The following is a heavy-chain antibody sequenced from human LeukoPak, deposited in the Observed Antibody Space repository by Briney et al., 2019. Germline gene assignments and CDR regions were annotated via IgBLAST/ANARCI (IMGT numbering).Heavy chain of an antibody. CDR2: IYYSGST. CDR1: GGSISSSSYY. V-gene: IGHV4-39*01. Sequence: KPSETLTLTCTVSGGSISSSSYYWGWIRQPPGKGLEWIGSIYYSGSTYYNPSLKSRVTISVDTSKNQFSLKLSSVTAADTAVYYCARVPISGYEGSNYFDYWGQGTLVTVSS. D-gene: IGHD5-12*01. J-gene: IGHJ4*02. CDR3: ARVPISGYEGSNYFDY.